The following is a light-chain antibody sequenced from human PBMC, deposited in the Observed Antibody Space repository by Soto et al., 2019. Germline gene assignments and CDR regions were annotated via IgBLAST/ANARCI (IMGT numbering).Light chain of an antibody. V-gene: IGKV1-39*01. CDR2: AAS. CDR3: QQSYSTPYT. CDR1: PSISSY. J-gene: IGKJ2*01. Sequence: DIQMTQSPSSLSASVGDRVTITCRASPSISSYLNWYQQKPGKAPNLLIYAASSLQSGVPSRFSGSGSGTDFTLTISSLQPEDFATYYCQQSYSTPYTFGQGTKLEIK.